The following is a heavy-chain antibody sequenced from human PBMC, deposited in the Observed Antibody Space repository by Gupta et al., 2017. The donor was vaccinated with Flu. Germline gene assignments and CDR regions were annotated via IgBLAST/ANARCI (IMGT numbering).Heavy chain of an antibody. V-gene: IGHV3-48*01. D-gene: IGHD1-26*01. Sequence: EWVSYISSSSSTIYYADSVKGRFTISRDNAKNSLYLQMNSLRAEDTAVYYCAREDGLRGGSYKLVYYYGMDVWGQGTTVTVSS. CDR2: ISSSSSTI. CDR3: AREDGLRGGSYKLVYYYGMDV. J-gene: IGHJ6*02.